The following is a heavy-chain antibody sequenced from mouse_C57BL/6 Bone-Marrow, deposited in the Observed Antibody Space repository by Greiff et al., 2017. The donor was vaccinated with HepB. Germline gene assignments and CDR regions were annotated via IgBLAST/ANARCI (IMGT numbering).Heavy chain of an antibody. CDR1: GYTFTSYW. CDR2: IDPSDSYT. V-gene: IGHV1-69*01. Sequence: QVQLQQPGAELVMPGASVKLSCKASGYTFTSYWMHWVKQRPGQGLEWIGEIDPSDSYTNYNQKFKGKSTLTVDTSSSTAYMQLSSRTSEDSAVYYCAREGVYYGYDRLAYWGQGTLVTVSA. CDR3: AREGVYYGYDRLAY. J-gene: IGHJ3*01. D-gene: IGHD2-2*01.